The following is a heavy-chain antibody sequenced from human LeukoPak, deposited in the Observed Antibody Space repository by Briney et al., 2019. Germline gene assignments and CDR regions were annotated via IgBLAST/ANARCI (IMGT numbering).Heavy chain of an antibody. CDR3: AREGFSMIRGIIRD. V-gene: IGHV1-2*02. CDR1: GYTFTGYY. D-gene: IGHD3-10*01. Sequence: ASMKVSCKSSGYTFTGYYMHWVRQAPGQGLEWVGWINPNSGGTNYAQMFQGRVTMTRDTSISTAYMELRRLTSDDTAVYYCAREGFSMIRGIIRDWGQGTLVTVSS. J-gene: IGHJ4*02. CDR2: INPNSGGT.